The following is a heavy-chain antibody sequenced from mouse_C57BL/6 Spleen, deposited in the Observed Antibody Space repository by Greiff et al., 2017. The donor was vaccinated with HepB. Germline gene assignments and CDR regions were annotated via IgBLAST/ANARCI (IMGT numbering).Heavy chain of an antibody. V-gene: IGHV14-3*01. CDR2: IDPANGNT. CDR3: ARSNYYGSSYFDY. CDR1: GFNIKNTY. Sequence: EVKLQESVAELVRPGASVKLSCTASGFNIKNTYMHWVKQRPEQGLEWIGRIDPANGNTKYAPKFQGKATITADTSSNTAYLQLSSLTSEDTAIYYCARSNYYGSSYFDYWGQGTTLTVSS. J-gene: IGHJ2*01. D-gene: IGHD1-1*01.